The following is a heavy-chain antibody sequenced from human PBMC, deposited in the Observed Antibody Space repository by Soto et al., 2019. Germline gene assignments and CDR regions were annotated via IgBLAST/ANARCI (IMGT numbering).Heavy chain of an antibody. CDR2: TDYSGHS. V-gene: IGHV4-61*01. D-gene: IGHD2-21*01. Sequence: QVQLQESGPGLVKPSETLSLTCTVSGGSVSSATDYWTWIRQPPGKGLEWIGYTDYSGHSDSNPSLMKRVTISIDRSMNQFPLTLRAVTAAHTEVYSCASQSSYDSEHYHYWFDPWGRGIMVTVSS. CDR3: ASQSSYDSEHYHYWFDP. CDR1: GGSVSSATDY. J-gene: IGHJ5*02.